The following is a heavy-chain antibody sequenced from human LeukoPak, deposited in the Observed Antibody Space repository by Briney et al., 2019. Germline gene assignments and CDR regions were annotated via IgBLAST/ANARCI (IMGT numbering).Heavy chain of an antibody. Sequence: SETLSLTCAVYGGSFSGYYWSWIRQPPGKGLEWIGEINHSGNTNYNPSLKSRVTISVDPSKNQFSLKLSSVTAADTAVYYCARVDGDGYNIPDYWGQGTLVTVSS. J-gene: IGHJ4*02. CDR2: INHSGNT. D-gene: IGHD5-24*01. V-gene: IGHV4-34*01. CDR3: ARVDGDGYNIPDY. CDR1: GGSFSGYY.